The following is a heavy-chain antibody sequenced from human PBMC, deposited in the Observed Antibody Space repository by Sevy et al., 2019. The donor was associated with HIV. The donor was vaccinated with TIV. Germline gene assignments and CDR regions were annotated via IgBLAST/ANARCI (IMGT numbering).Heavy chain of an antibody. CDR3: AKDLGGFDY. CDR1: GFTFSSYG. D-gene: IGHD7-27*01. V-gene: IGHV3-30*18. Sequence: GGSLRLSCAASGFTFSSYGMHWVRQAPGKGLEWVAVISYDGSNKYYADSVKGRFTISRDNSKNTLYLQMNSLRAGDTAVYYCAKDLGGFDYWGQGTLVTVSS. CDR2: ISYDGSNK. J-gene: IGHJ4*02.